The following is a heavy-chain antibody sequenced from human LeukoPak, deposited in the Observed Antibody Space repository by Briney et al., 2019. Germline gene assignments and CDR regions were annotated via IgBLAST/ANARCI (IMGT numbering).Heavy chain of an antibody. V-gene: IGHV3-48*02. J-gene: IGHJ3*02. CDR3: VRDHLWAFDI. CDR1: GFTFSSYT. D-gene: IGHD3-3*02. CDR2: IATSSTT. Sequence: GGSLRLSCAASGFTFSSYTMNWVRQAPGKGLEWISFIATSSTTSYADSVKGRFTISRDNAKDSLYLQMTSLRDEDTALYYCVRDHLWAFDIWGQGTVVAVSS.